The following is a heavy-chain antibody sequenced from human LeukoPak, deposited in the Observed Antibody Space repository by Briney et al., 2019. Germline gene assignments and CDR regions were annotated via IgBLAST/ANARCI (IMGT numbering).Heavy chain of an antibody. J-gene: IGHJ4*02. CDR2: ISSSGGDT. Sequence: GGSLRLSCAASGFSFSSSPMSWVRQASGKGLEWVSGISSSGGDTPYADSVKGRFTISRDNSKDTVYLQMNRLRVEDTAVYYCVRKNSGLQPFDFWGQGTLVTVSP. CDR3: VRKNSGLQPFDF. V-gene: IGHV3-23*01. CDR1: GFSFSSSP. D-gene: IGHD1-14*01.